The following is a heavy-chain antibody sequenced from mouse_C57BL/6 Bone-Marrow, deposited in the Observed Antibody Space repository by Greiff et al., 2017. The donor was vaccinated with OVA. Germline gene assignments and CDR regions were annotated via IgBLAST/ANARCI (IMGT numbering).Heavy chain of an antibody. CDR1: GYTFTDYN. CDR3: ARPITTVVDRYYFDY. CDR2: INPNNGGT. J-gene: IGHJ2*01. Sequence: VQLQQSGPELVKPGASVKIPCKASGYTFTDYNMDWVKQSHGKSLEWIGDINPNNGGTNYNQKFKGKATLTVDKSSSTAYMELRSLTSEDTSVYYCARPITTVVDRYYFDYWGQGTTLTVSS. V-gene: IGHV1-18*01. D-gene: IGHD1-1*01.